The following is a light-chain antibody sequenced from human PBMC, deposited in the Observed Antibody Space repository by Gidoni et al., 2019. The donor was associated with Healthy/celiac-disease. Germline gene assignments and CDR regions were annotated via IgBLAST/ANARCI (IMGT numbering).Light chain of an antibody. J-gene: IGKJ4*01. CDR2: GAS. CDR3: QQYGSSPPLT. V-gene: IGKV3-20*01. Sequence: EIVLTQSPGTLSVSPGERATLSCRASQSVSSSYLAWYQQKPGQAPRLLIDGASSRATGIPDRFSGSGSGTDFTLTISRLEPEDFAVYYCQQYGSSPPLTFGGGTKVEIK. CDR1: QSVSSSY.